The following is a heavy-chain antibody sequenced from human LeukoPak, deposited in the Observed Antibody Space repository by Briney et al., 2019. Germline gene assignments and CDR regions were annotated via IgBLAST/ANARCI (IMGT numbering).Heavy chain of an antibody. CDR2: IYYSGNS. CDR3: ARHTQYMGFDS. J-gene: IGHJ4*02. CDR1: GASISSGSSF. V-gene: IGHV4-39*01. Sequence: SETLSLTCTISGASISSGSSFWGWIRQPPGKGLEWIGNIYYSGNSYYSPSPQSRVTISVDTSTNQFSLKLSSVTAADTAMYYCARHTQYMGFDSWGQGTLVTVSS. D-gene: IGHD1-1*01.